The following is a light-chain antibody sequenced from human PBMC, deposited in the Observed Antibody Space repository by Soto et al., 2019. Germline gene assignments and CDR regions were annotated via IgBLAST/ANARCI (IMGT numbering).Light chain of an antibody. CDR3: QQYYSTPPT. V-gene: IGKV4-1*01. J-gene: IGKJ1*01. CDR2: WAS. Sequence: DIVMTQSPDSLAVSLGERATINRKSSQSVLYSSNNKNYLVWYQQKPGQPPTLLISWASTRESGVPDRFSGSGSGADFTLTISSLQAEDVAVYYCQQYYSTPPTFGQGTKVEIK. CDR1: QSVLYSSNNKNY.